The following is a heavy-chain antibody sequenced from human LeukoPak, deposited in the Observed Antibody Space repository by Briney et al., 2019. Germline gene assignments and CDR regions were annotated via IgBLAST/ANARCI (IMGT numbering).Heavy chain of an antibody. Sequence: QTGRSLRLSCAASGFTFSGYPMHWVRQAPGKGLDWVAIISDDGGRKFNADSVKGRFTISRDNSKNTLYLQMNSLRAEDTAVYYCAKGPWIQLWLHYFDYWGQGTLVTVSS. CDR3: AKGPWIQLWLHYFDY. V-gene: IGHV3-30*04. D-gene: IGHD5-18*01. J-gene: IGHJ4*02. CDR2: ISDDGGRK. CDR1: GFTFSGYP.